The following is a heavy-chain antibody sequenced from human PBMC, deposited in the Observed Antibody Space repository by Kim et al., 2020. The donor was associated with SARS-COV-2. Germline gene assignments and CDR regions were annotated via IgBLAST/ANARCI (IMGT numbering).Heavy chain of an antibody. J-gene: IGHJ3*02. CDR1: GFTFSSYS. CDR2: ISSSSSYI. CDR3: ARDPGIAIRGWIWNYYDSSGYLAFDI. D-gene: IGHD3-22*01. V-gene: IGHV3-21*01. Sequence: GGSLRLSCAASGFTFSSYSMNWVRQAPGKGLEWVSSISSSSSYIYYADSVKGRFTISRDNAKNSLYLQMNSLRAEDTAVYYCARDPGIAIRGWIWNYYDSSGYLAFDIWGQGTMVTVSS.